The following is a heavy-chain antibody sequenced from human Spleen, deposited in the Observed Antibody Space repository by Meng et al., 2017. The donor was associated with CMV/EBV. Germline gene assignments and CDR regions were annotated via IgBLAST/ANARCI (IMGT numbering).Heavy chain of an antibody. CDR1: GGSITTYY. V-gene: IGHV4-59*01. J-gene: IGHJ5*02. CDR3: ARGPRGYSYEKDWFDP. CDR2: IYYNGGT. D-gene: IGHD5-18*01. Sequence: ESLKISCTVSGGSITTYYWSWIRQPPGKGLQWIGYIYYNGGTNYNPSLKSRVTISVDTSKNHFSLKLSSVTAADTAVYYCARGPRGYSYEKDWFDPWGQGTLVTVSS.